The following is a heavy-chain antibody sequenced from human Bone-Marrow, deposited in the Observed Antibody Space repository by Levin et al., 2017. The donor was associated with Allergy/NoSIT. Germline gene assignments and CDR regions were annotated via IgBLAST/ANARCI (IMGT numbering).Heavy chain of an antibody. Sequence: GGSLRLSCAASGFTFSSYGMHWVRQAPGKGLEWVAVISYDGSNKYYADSVKGRFTISRDNSKNTLYLQMNSLRAEDTAVYYCAKDTAMVTRYYYYGMDVWGQGTTVTVSS. D-gene: IGHD5-18*01. V-gene: IGHV3-30*18. CDR1: GFTFSSYG. J-gene: IGHJ6*02. CDR2: ISYDGSNK. CDR3: AKDTAMVTRYYYYGMDV.